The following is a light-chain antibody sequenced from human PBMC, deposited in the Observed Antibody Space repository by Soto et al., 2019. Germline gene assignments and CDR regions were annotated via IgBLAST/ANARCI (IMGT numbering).Light chain of an antibody. CDR3: QQYNNWPPWT. Sequence: EIVMTQSPATLSVSPGERATLSCRARQSISSNLAWYQHKPGQAPRVLIYRASTRATGIPPRFSGSGSGTEFTLTISNLQSEDFAVYYCQQYNNWPPWTFGQGTKVEIK. J-gene: IGKJ1*01. V-gene: IGKV3-15*01. CDR2: RAS. CDR1: QSISSN.